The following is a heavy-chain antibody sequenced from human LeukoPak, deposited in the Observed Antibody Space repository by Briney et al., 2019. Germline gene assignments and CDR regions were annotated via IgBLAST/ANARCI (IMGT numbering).Heavy chain of an antibody. CDR2: ISSSSSYI. D-gene: IGHD2-21*02. Sequence: PGGPLRLSCAASGFTFSSYSMNWVRQAPGKGLEWVSSISSSSSYIYYADSVKGRFTISRDNAKNSLYLQMNSLRAEDTAVYYCARDSVVVTAGYYYYMDVWGKGTTVTVSS. CDR1: GFTFSSYS. J-gene: IGHJ6*03. CDR3: ARDSVVVTAGYYYYMDV. V-gene: IGHV3-21*01.